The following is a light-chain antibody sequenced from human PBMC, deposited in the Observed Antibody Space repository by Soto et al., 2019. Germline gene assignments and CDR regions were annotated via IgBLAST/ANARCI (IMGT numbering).Light chain of an antibody. CDR2: EVS. V-gene: IGLV2-8*01. CDR1: SSDVGAYNY. CDR3: SSYAGSNNWV. Sequence: QSVLTQPPSASGSPGQSVTISCTGTSSDVGAYNYVSWYQQHPDKAPKLMIYEVSKRPSGVPDRFSASKSGNTASLTVSGLQADDEGDYYCSSYAGSNNWVFGGGTQLTVL. J-gene: IGLJ3*02.